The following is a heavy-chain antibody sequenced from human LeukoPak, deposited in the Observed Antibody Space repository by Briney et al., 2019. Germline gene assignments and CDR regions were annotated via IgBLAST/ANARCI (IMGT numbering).Heavy chain of an antibody. CDR3: ARGVYIAAAQYGY. J-gene: IGHJ4*02. D-gene: IGHD6-13*01. CDR1: GGSISSYY. CDR2: IYYSGTT. Sequence: SETLSLTCTVSGGSISSYYWSWIRQPPGKGLEWIGYIYYSGTTNYNPSLKSRVTISVDTSKNQFSLKLSSVTSADTAVYYCARGVYIAAAQYGYWGQGTLVTVSS. V-gene: IGHV4-59*01.